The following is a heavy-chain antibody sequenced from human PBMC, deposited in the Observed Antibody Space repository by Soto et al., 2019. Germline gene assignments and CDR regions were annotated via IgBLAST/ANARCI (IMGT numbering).Heavy chain of an antibody. Sequence: GSLRLSCVASGFTFSTYAMSWVRQAPGKGLEWVSALTPSGGETYYADSVKGRFTISRDNSMNALYLQMNSLRIEDTAVYYCAHPRGYGVFDAYDIWGQGTMVTVSS. CDR3: AHPRGYGVFDAYDI. CDR1: GFTFSTYA. V-gene: IGHV3-23*01. D-gene: IGHD4-17*01. J-gene: IGHJ3*02. CDR2: LTPSGGET.